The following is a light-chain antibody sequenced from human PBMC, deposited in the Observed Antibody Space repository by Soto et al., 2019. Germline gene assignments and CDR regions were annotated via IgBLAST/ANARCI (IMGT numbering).Light chain of an antibody. J-gene: IGLJ1*01. CDR1: SSNIGTYY. CDR3: ATWDDRLRAYV. Sequence: QSVLTQPSSASGTPGQRVTISCSGSSSNIGTYYVDWYQQLPGTAPKLLIHRNGQRPSGVPDRFSGSKSGTSASLAISGLRSEDEADYYCATWDDRLRAYVIGAGTKLTVL. CDR2: RNG. V-gene: IGLV1-47*01.